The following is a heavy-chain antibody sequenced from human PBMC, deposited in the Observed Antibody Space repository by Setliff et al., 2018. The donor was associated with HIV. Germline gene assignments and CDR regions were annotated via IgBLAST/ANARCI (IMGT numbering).Heavy chain of an antibody. CDR2: IIPLFGTA. V-gene: IGHV1-69*13. J-gene: IGHJ6*02. CDR3: ARDSSRSSPDYYYYGMDV. CDR1: GDTLTNYA. Sequence: ASVKVSCKAYGDTLTNYALSWVRQAPGQGLEWMGGIIPLFGTANYAQKFQGRVTITADESTSTAYMELSSLRSEDTAVYYCARDSSRSSPDYYYYGMDVWGQGTTVTVSS. D-gene: IGHD6-13*01.